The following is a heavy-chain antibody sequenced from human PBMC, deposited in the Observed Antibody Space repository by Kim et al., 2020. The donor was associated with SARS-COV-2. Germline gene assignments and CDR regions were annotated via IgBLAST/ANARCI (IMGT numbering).Heavy chain of an antibody. Sequence: ITYADFVEGRFTISSDNAKNSLYLQMYSLRAEDTAVYYCARVFWSGYYDYWGQGTLVTVSS. V-gene: IGHV3-11*01. J-gene: IGHJ4*02. CDR2: I. D-gene: IGHD3-3*01. CDR3: ARVFWSGYYDY.